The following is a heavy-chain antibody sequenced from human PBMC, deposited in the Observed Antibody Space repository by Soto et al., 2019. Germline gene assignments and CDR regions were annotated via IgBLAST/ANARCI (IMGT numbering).Heavy chain of an antibody. CDR3: ARAGISLPRGSRSGYYGGINWFDT. CDR2: IYYSGST. Sequence: ALSLTCTVSGGSISSGCYYWSWIRQHPGKVLEWIVYIYYSGSTYYNPSLKSRVTISVETSKNQFSLKLSSVTAADTAVYYCARAGISLPRGSRSGYYGGINWFDTWGQGTLVTVSS. J-gene: IGHJ5*02. CDR1: GGSISSGCYY. V-gene: IGHV4-31*03. D-gene: IGHD3-3*01.